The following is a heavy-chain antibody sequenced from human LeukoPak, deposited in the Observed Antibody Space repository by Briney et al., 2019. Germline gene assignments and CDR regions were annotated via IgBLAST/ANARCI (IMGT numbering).Heavy chain of an antibody. V-gene: IGHV1-2*02. J-gene: IGHJ4*02. CDR3: ARDMVRGVRTFGY. CDR1: GYTFTGYY. Sequence: ASVKVSCKASGYTFTGYYMHWVRQAPGQGLEWMGWINPNSGGTNYAQKFQGKVTMTRDTSISTAYMELSRLRSDDTAVYYCARDMVRGVRTFGYWGQGTLVTVSS. D-gene: IGHD3-10*01. CDR2: INPNSGGT.